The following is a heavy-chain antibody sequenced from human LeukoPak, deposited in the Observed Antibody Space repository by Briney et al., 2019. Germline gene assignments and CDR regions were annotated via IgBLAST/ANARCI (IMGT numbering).Heavy chain of an antibody. CDR1: GFIFSKSW. J-gene: IGHJ4*02. CDR3: AKGGFDY. D-gene: IGHD3-10*01. V-gene: IGHV3-74*01. CDR2: IYNDGSTT. Sequence: GGSLRLSCAASGFIFSKSWMHWVRQVPGKGLVWVARIYNDGSTTNYADSVKGRFTISRDNSKNTLYLQMNSLRAEDTAVYYCAKGGFDYWGQGTLVTVSS.